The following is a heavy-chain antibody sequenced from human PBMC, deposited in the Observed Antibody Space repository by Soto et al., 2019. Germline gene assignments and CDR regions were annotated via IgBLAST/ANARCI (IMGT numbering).Heavy chain of an antibody. CDR2: IYYSGST. CDR3: ARMEQGMMHPYYFDY. V-gene: IGHV4-39*01. CDR1: GASISSSSYY. J-gene: IGHJ4*02. Sequence: SDTLSLTCTVCGASISSSSYYWGWIRKPPGKGLERIGSIYYSGSTYYHPSLKSRVTISVDTSKNQFSLKLSSVTAADTAVYYCARMEQGMMHPYYFDYWGQGTLVTVSS. D-gene: IGHD1-26*01.